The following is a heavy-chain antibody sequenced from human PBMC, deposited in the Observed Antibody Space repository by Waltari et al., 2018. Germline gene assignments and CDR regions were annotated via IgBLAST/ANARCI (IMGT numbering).Heavy chain of an antibody. CDR1: GYSISSGYY. Sequence: QVQLQESGPGLVKPSETLSLTCAVSGYSISSGYYWGWIRPPPGKGLEWIGSIYHSGSTYYNPSLKSRVTISVDTSKNQFSLKLSSVTAADTAVYYCARGYYDSSGYYYVLPDAFDIWGQGTMVTVSS. V-gene: IGHV4-38-2*01. D-gene: IGHD3-22*01. CDR2: IYHSGST. CDR3: ARGYYDSSGYYYVLPDAFDI. J-gene: IGHJ3*02.